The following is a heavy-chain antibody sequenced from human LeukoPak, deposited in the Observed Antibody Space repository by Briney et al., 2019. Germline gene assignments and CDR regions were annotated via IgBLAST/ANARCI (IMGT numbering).Heavy chain of an antibody. CDR2: IWYDGSNK. D-gene: IGHD3-22*01. Sequence: PGGSLRLSCTASGFTFSIFGMHWVRQAPGKGLEWVAVIWYDGSNKYYADSVKGRFTISRDNFKNTLYLQMNSLRAEDTAVYYCARGYYDSSGYYTIFDYWGQGALVTVSS. J-gene: IGHJ4*02. CDR3: ARGYYDSSGYYTIFDY. V-gene: IGHV3-33*08. CDR1: GFTFSIFG.